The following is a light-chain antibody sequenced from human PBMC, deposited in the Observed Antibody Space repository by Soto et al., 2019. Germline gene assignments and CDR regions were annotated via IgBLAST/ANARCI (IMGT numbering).Light chain of an antibody. CDR3: QQYDEWPLT. CDR1: QNVKTR. V-gene: IGKV3-15*01. CDR2: DAF. J-gene: IGKJ4*01. Sequence: EKVMTQSPATLSVSPGERATLSCRDSQNVKTRLAWYQQKPGQAPRLLIFDAFTRATGIPARFSGSASGTDFTLTISSLQSEDSAVYYCQQYDEWPLTFGGGPKVEIK.